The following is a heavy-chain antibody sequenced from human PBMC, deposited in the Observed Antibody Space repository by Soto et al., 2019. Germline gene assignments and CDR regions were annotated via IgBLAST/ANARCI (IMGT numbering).Heavy chain of an antibody. D-gene: IGHD1-26*01. V-gene: IGHV1-2*04. Sequence: QVQLVQSGAEVKKPGASVTVSCRSSGDTFTDYYMHWVRQAPGQGLEWMGWINPNSGVTKYAQKLQGWVTMTRDTSIRTVYMQLGRLRSDDTAVYYCARESGGAPATLAYSYFYVDVWGTGTTVTVSS. CDR3: ARESGGAPATLAYSYFYVDV. CDR1: GDTFTDYY. J-gene: IGHJ6*03. CDR2: INPNSGVT.